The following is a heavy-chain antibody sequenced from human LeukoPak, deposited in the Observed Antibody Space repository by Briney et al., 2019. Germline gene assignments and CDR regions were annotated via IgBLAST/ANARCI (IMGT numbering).Heavy chain of an antibody. D-gene: IGHD6-13*01. J-gene: IGHJ4*02. V-gene: IGHV3-11*01. CDR3: ARESPGIAAAGLGF. Sequence: GGSLRLSCAASGFTFSDDYMSWIRQAPGKGLEWISYISSSGSTRYYADSVKGRFTISRDNAKNLLYLEMNSLRAEDTAVYYCARESPGIAAAGLGFWGQGTLVTVSS. CDR1: GFTFSDDY. CDR2: ISSSGSTR.